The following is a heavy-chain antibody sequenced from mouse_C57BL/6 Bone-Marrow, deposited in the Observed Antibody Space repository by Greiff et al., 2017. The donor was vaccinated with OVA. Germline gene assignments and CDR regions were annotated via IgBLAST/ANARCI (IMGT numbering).Heavy chain of an antibody. V-gene: IGHV1-55*01. D-gene: IGHD1-1*01. J-gene: IGHJ1*03. Sequence: QVQLQQPGAELVKPGASVKLSCKASGYTFTSYWLTWVKQRPGQGLEWIGDIYPGSGCPNYNEKFKSKATLTVAPSSSTAYMQHSSRTAEDSAVYEWARDGRSDWYSEVWGTGTTVTVSS. CDR2: IYPGSGCP. CDR3: ARDGRSDWYSEV. CDR1: GYTFTSYW.